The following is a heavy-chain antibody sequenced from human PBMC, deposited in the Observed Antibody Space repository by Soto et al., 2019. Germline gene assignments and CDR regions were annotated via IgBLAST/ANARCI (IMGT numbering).Heavy chain of an antibody. CDR1: GFTFSSYA. CDR2: TSYDGSNE. CDR3: ARDCSDYHFAWYFDL. D-gene: IGHD5-12*01. Sequence: QVQLVESGGGVVQPGRSLRLSCAASGFTFSSYAMHWVRQAPGKGLEWVALTSYDGSNEYYADSVKGRFTISRDNSKSALYLQMNRLRAEDRSVYYCARDCSDYHFAWYFDLWGRGTLVTVSS. V-gene: IGHV3-30-3*01. J-gene: IGHJ2*01.